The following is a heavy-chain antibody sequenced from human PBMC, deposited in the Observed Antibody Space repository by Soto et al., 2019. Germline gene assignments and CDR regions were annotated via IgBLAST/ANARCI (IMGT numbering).Heavy chain of an antibody. CDR1: GYNVTTQT. J-gene: IGHJ3*01. D-gene: IGHD1-26*01. CDR3: ARDIVTLGPRANDAFDL. Sequence: QVQLVQSGAEVKKPGASVKLSCRAVGYNVTTQTMPWVRQAPGQSRAWMGWIRAGDDKTKYSQKFQGRVPITSDTSASTVYMELTSLTSQDTAVYYCARDIVTLGPRANDAFDLWGQGTLVTVSS. V-gene: IGHV1-3*01. CDR2: IRAGDDKT.